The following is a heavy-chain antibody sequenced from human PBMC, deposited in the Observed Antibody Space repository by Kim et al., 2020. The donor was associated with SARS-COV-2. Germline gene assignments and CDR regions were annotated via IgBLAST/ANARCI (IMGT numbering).Heavy chain of an antibody. J-gene: IGHJ4*02. CDR3: ARESRGRDNYFDY. D-gene: IGHD6-19*01. V-gene: IGHV1-2*02. Sequence: YAQKFQGRVTMTRDTSISTVYMEVTRLRSDDTAVYYCARESRGRDNYFDYWGQGTLVTVSS.